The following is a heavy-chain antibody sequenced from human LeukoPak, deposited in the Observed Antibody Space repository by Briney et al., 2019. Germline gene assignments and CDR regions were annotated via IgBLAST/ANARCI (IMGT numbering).Heavy chain of an antibody. CDR2: IYHSGST. J-gene: IGHJ5*02. CDR1: GGSISSGGYS. V-gene: IGHV4-30-2*01. CDR3: ARAIVVVVAATWFDP. D-gene: IGHD2-15*01. Sequence: SETLSLTCAVSGGSISSGGYSWSWIRQPPGKGLEWIGYIYHSGSTYYNPSLKSRVTISVGRSKNQFSLKLSSVTAADTAVYYCARAIVVVVAATWFDPWGQGTLVTVSS.